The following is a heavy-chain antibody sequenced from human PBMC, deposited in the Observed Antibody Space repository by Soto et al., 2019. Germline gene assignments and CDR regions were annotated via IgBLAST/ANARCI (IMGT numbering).Heavy chain of an antibody. Sequence: QVQLVQSGAEVKKPGASVKVSCKASGYTFTSYGIRWVRQAPGQGLEWMGWISAYNGNTNYAQKLQGRVTMTTDTSTSTAYMELRSLRSVETAVYYCARVPWLVRFLGHWFDPWGQGTLVTVSS. V-gene: IGHV1-18*01. CDR3: ARVPWLVRFLGHWFDP. CDR1: GYTFTSYG. J-gene: IGHJ5*02. D-gene: IGHD6-19*01. CDR2: ISAYNGNT.